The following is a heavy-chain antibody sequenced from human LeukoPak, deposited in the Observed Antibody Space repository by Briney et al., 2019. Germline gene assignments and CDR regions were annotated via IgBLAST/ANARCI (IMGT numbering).Heavy chain of an antibody. CDR2: ISGSGGST. CDR3: AKYSSSSLHFDY. D-gene: IGHD6-6*01. Sequence: GGSLRLSCAASGFTFSSYAMSWVRQAPGKGLEWVSAISGSGGSTYYADSVKGRFTISRDNSKNTLYLQMNGLRAEDTAVYYCAKYSSSSLHFDYWGQGTLVTVSS. V-gene: IGHV3-23*01. J-gene: IGHJ4*02. CDR1: GFTFSSYA.